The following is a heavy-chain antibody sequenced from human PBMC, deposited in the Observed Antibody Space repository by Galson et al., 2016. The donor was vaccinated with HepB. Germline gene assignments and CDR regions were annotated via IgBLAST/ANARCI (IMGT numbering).Heavy chain of an antibody. V-gene: IGHV4-59*01. J-gene: IGHJ6*02. Sequence: LSLTCSVSGGSIGSYYWNWIRQPPGKGLEWIGYMYYRGNTSYNASLKSRASLSLDTSKNQFSLKLTSVTAADTAVYYCARGEWQARSLSFYGMDVWGQGITVIVSS. CDR2: MYYRGNT. CDR3: ARGEWQARSLSFYGMDV. CDR1: GGSIGSYY. D-gene: IGHD3-3*01.